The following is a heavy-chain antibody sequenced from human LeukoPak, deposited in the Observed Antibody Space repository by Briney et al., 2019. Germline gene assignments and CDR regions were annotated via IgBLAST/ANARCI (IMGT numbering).Heavy chain of an antibody. V-gene: IGHV3-30-3*01. CDR1: GFSFSSYS. CDR2: ISYDGSNK. J-gene: IGHJ4*02. D-gene: IGHD3-3*01. Sequence: GRSLRLSCAASGFSFSSYSMHWVRQAPGKGLEWVAIISYDGSNKDYADSVKGRFTISRDDAKNSLYLQMNSLRAEDTAVYYCARMGSRFYDYWGQGTLVTVSS. CDR3: ARMGSRFYDY.